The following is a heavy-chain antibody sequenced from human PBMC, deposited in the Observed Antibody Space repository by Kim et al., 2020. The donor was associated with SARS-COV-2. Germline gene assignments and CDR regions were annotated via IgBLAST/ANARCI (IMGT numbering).Heavy chain of an antibody. J-gene: IGHJ4*02. D-gene: IGHD6-13*01. CDR3: ARSGYSSSRYVNTFDQ. V-gene: IGHV4-59*01. Sequence: PSLKRRVTISVNTSKNQFSLKLSSVTAADTAVYDCARSGYSSSRYVNTFDQWGQGTLVTVSS.